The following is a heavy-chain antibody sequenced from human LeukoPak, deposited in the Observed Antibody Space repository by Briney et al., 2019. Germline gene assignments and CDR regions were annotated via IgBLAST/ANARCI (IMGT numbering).Heavy chain of an antibody. J-gene: IGHJ4*02. CDR2: IDHSGNT. D-gene: IGHD2-15*01. CDR3: ARDVRSHLHY. CDR1: GGSFSGHY. V-gene: IGHV4-34*01. Sequence: SETLSLTCAVSGGSFSGHYWSWIRQSPGEGLEWIGEIDHSGNTNYNPSLKGRLTISVDTSKSQFSLRLSSVTAADTAVYYCARDVRSHLHYWGQGTLVTVSS.